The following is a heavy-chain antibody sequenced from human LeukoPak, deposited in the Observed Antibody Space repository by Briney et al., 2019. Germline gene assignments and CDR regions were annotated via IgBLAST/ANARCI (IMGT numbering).Heavy chain of an antibody. J-gene: IGHJ4*02. D-gene: IGHD3-16*01. Sequence: PGGSLRLSCVVSGIPFSDYYMNWIRQAPGKGLEWISYISSSSSYRDYAASVKGRFTILRDNAKNSLYLQMNSLRADDTAVYYCGRGDYDWGYFDYWGQGTLVTVSS. CDR2: ISSSSSYR. CDR3: GRGDYDWGYFDY. CDR1: GIPFSDYY. V-gene: IGHV3-11*06.